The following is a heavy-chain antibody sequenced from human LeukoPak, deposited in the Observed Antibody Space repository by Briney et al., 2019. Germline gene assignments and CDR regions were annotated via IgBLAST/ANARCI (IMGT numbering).Heavy chain of an antibody. J-gene: IGHJ4*02. V-gene: IGHV3-48*03. D-gene: IGHD4-23*01. CDR1: GFTFSNYE. Sequence: GGSLRLSCAASGFTFSNYEMHWVRQAPGKGLEWVSYISSSGSDIYYADSVKGRFTISRDNAKNSLYLHMNSLRAEDTAVYYCARDYGGSSPFDYWGQGTLVTVSS. CDR3: ARDYGGSSPFDY. CDR2: ISSSGSDI.